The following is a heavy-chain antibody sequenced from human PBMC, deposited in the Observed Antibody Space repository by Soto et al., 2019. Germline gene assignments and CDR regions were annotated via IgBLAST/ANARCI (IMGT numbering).Heavy chain of an antibody. CDR1: GGTFSSYT. Sequence: SVKVSCKASGGTFSSYTISWVRQAPGQGLEWMGRIIPILGIANYAQKFQGRVTITADKSTSTAYMELSSLRSEDTAVYYCARTTYYYDSSGYYPVGYDYWGQGTLVTVSS. CDR2: IIPILGIA. CDR3: ARTTYYYDSSGYYPVGYDY. V-gene: IGHV1-69*02. J-gene: IGHJ4*02. D-gene: IGHD3-22*01.